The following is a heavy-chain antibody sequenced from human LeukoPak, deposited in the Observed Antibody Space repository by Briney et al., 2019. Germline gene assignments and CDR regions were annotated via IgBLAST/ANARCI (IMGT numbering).Heavy chain of an antibody. Sequence: SETLSLTCAVYGGSFSGYYWSWIRQPPGKGLEWLGEINHSGSTNYNPSLKSRVTISVDTSKNQFSLKLSSVTAADTAVYYCARKSAYYYDSSGHPCFDYWGQGTLVTVSS. CDR1: GGSFSGYY. CDR2: INHSGST. V-gene: IGHV4-34*01. D-gene: IGHD3-22*01. J-gene: IGHJ4*02. CDR3: ARKSAYYYDSSGHPCFDY.